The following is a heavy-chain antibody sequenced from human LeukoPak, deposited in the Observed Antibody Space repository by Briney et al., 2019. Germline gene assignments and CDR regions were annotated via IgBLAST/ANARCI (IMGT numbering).Heavy chain of an antibody. CDR1: GFTFSGYE. V-gene: IGHV3-48*03. CDR3: AMRFDY. D-gene: IGHD3-10*01. J-gene: IGHJ4*02. Sequence: PGGSLRLSCTASGFTFSGYEMNWVRQAPGKGLEWVSYIGSSGNSKYYADSVKGRFTVSRDNAQNSLYLQMSSLRAEDTAVYYCAMRFDYWGQGTLVTVSS. CDR2: IGSSGNSK.